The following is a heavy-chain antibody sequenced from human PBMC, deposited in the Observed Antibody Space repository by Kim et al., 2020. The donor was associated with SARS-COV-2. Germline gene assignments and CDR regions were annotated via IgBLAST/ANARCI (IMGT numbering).Heavy chain of an antibody. Sequence: GGSLRLSCAASGFTFSSYGMHWVRQAPGKGLEWVAVISYDGSNKYYADSVKGRFTISRDNSKNTLYLQMNSLGAEDTAVYYCARDRDRFRLVEMATTAPGVWGQGTLVTVSS. CDR1: GFTFSSYG. D-gene: IGHD5-12*01. CDR2: ISYDGSNK. J-gene: IGHJ4*02. V-gene: IGHV3-33*05. CDR3: ARDRDRFRLVEMATTAPGV.